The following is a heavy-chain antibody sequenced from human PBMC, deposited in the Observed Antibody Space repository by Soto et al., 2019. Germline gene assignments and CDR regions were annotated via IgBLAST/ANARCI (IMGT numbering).Heavy chain of an antibody. CDR3: ARDAYCSSTSCYVPSYYYYMDV. CDR1: GFTFSSYS. Sequence: GGSLRLSCAASGFTFSSYSMNWVRQAPGKGLEWVSYISSSSSTIYYADSVKGRFTISRDNAKNSLYLQMNSLRAEDTAVYYCARDAYCSSTSCYVPSYYYYMDVWGKGTTVTVSS. J-gene: IGHJ6*03. CDR2: ISSSSSTI. V-gene: IGHV3-48*01. D-gene: IGHD2-2*01.